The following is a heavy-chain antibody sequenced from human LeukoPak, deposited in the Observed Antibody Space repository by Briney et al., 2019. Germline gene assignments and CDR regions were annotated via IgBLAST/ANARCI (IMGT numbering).Heavy chain of an antibody. Sequence: GGSLRLSCAASGFTFSNYGMQWVRQAPGKGLEWVAVISYDESDKYYADSVKGRFTISRDDSKNTLYLQMNSLRPEDTAVYYCAKGVVAATNAAYYGMDVWGQGTTVTVSS. V-gene: IGHV3-30*18. CDR2: ISYDESDK. CDR3: AKGVVAATNAAYYGMDV. J-gene: IGHJ6*02. D-gene: IGHD2-15*01. CDR1: GFTFSNYG.